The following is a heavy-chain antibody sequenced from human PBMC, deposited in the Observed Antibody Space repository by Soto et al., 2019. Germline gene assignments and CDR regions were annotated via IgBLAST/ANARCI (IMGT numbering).Heavy chain of an antibody. J-gene: IGHJ4*02. V-gene: IGHV4-30-2*01. CDR1: GDPMTSGHYS. CDR2: IYRTGNT. Sequence: SETPSLTCPVYGDPMTSGHYSWCWIRQPPGKGLEWLGYIYRTGNTHYSPSLKSRVSISQDRSKNQFSLELTSVTAADTAVYYCARGDYQYSIDYWGQGTLVTVSS. CDR3: ARGDYQYSIDY. D-gene: IGHD2-2*01.